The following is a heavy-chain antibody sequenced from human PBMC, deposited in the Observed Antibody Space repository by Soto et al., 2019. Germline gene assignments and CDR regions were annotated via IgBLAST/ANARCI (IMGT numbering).Heavy chain of an antibody. CDR1: GFTFSSYG. V-gene: IGHV3-48*03. CDR2: ISSSGSTI. J-gene: IGHJ6*02. Sequence: GGSLRLSCAASGFTFSSYGMNWVRQAPGKGLEWFSYISSSGSTIYYADAVKGRFTISRDNAKNSLYLQMNSLRAEDTAVYYCARDRDNWNYEDYYGMDVWGQGTTVTVSS. CDR3: ARDRDNWNYEDYYGMDV. D-gene: IGHD1-7*01.